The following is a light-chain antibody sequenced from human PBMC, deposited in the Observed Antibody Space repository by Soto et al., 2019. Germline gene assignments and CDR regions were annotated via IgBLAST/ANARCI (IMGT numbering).Light chain of an antibody. CDR1: QTSSSW. Sequence: DIQMNQSPSTLSGSVGDRVTITCRASQTSSSWLAWYQQKPGKAPKLLIYKASTLKSGVQSRLSGSGSGTEFTLTISSLQPDDFATYDCQHYNSYAEAFGQATKVELK. CDR2: KAS. J-gene: IGKJ1*01. CDR3: QHYNSYAEA. V-gene: IGKV1-5*03.